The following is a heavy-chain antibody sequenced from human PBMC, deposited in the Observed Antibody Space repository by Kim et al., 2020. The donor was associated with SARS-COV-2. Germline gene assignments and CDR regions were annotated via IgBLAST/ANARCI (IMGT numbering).Heavy chain of an antibody. CDR3: ARHRDMTVRRAFDI. CDR1: GGSISSYY. J-gene: IGHJ3*02. D-gene: IGHD3-22*01. CDR2: ISYTGST. Sequence: SETLSLTCTVSGGSISSYYWSWIRQPPGKGLEWIGYISYTGSTTYNPSLKSRVTISIDTSKNQFSLKLSSVTAADTAVYYCARHRDMTVRRAFDIWGQG. V-gene: IGHV4-59*08.